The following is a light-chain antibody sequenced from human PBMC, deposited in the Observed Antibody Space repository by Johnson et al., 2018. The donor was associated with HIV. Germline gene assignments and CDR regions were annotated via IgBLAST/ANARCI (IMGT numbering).Light chain of an antibody. Sequence: QSVLTQPPSVSAAPGQKVTISCSGSSSNIGNNYVSWYQQLPGGAPKLLIYENNIRPSGIPDRFSGSKSGTSATLGITGLQTGDEADYYCGTWDSSLSAYVFGTGTKVTVL. J-gene: IGLJ1*01. V-gene: IGLV1-51*02. CDR1: SSNIGNNY. CDR3: GTWDSSLSAYV. CDR2: ENN.